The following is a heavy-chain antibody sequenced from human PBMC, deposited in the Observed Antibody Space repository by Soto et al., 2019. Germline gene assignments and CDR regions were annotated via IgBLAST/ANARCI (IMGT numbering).Heavy chain of an antibody. J-gene: IGHJ5*02. CDR2: IFYGGTT. V-gene: IGHV4-39*01. D-gene: IGHD3-16*01. CDR3: ARRLYGGWFDP. Sequence: QLQLQESGPGLVKPSETLSLTCTVSGGSISSSNNYWGWIRQPPGKGLESIGSIFYGGTTYYNPSLKSRVTISVDMSKNQFSLQLSSVTAADTAVYYCARRLYGGWFDPWGQGTLVTVSS. CDR1: GGSISSSNNY.